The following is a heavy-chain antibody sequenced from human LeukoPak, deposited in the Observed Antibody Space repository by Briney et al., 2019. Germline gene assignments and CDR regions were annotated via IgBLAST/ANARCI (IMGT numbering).Heavy chain of an antibody. V-gene: IGHV3-30-3*01. CDR3: ARAADAFDI. CDR1: GFTFSSYA. J-gene: IGHJ3*02. Sequence: GGSLRLSCSASGFTFSSYAMHWVRQAPGKGLEWVAVISYDGSNKYYADSVKGRFTISRDNSKNTLYLQMNSPRAEDTAVYYCARAADAFDIWGQGTMVTVSS. CDR2: ISYDGSNK.